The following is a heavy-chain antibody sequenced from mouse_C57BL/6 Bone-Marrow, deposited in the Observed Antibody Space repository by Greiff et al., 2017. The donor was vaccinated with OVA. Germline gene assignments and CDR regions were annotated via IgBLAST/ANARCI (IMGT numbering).Heavy chain of an antibody. D-gene: IGHD1-1*01. Sequence: EVQLQQSGAELVKPGASVKLSCTASGFNIKDYYMHWVKQRTEQGLEWIGRIDPEAGETKYAPKFQGKATITADTSSNTAYLQLSSRTSEDTAVYYCARSGITTVVAPYYYAMAYWGQGTSVTVSS. CDR2: IDPEAGET. CDR1: GFNIKDYY. CDR3: ARSGITTVVAPYYYAMAY. V-gene: IGHV14-2*01. J-gene: IGHJ4*01.